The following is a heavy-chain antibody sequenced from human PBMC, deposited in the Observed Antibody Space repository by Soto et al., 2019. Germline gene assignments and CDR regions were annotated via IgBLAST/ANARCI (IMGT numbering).Heavy chain of an antibody. CDR3: AGGAAPTLAGATMDV. CDR2: TYYRSKWYN. Sequence: PSQPLSLTRAISWDSFSSKSVAWNCSRQSPSRGLEWLGRTYYRSKWYNDYAESVKSRITINPDTSKNQFSLHLNSVTPEDTAVYYCAGGAAPTLAGATMDVWGQGTTVTVSS. V-gene: IGHV6-1*01. CDR1: WDSFSSKSVA. D-gene: IGHD2-15*01. J-gene: IGHJ6*02.